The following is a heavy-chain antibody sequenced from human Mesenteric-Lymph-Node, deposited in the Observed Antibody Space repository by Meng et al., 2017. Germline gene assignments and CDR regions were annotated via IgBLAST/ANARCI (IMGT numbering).Heavy chain of an antibody. J-gene: IGHJ5*02. V-gene: IGHV1-18*01. CDR2: ISPYIGNP. CDR1: VYTLQHYV. D-gene: IGHD2-15*01. Sequence: QLGARGTNLGAAVNCPGSAPVYTLQHYVLNWVLQAPGPGFARKGCISPYIGNPYYAQRFQGRPPLTTATSTDPAYLELRSLSPDDTAIYYCARVRGQDTVVVVADRGFDPWGQGTLVTVSS. CDR3: ARVRGQDTVVVVADRGFDP.